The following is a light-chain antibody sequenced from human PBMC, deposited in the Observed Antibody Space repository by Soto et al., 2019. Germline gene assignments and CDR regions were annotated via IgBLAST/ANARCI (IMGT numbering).Light chain of an antibody. CDR1: SGSVSTNYY. CDR2: STN. Sequence: QTVVTQEPSFSPSPPATATLTCGLSSGSVSTNYYPSWYQQTPGQAPRTLIYSTNTRSSGVPDRFSGSILGNKAALTITGAQADDESDYYCVLYMGSGIWVFGGGTKLTVL. CDR3: VLYMGSGIWV. V-gene: IGLV8-61*01. J-gene: IGLJ3*02.